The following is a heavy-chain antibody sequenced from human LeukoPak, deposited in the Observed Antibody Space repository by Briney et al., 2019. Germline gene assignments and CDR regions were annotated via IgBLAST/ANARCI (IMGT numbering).Heavy chain of an antibody. CDR2: IYDNGST. J-gene: IGHJ3*02. V-gene: IGHV4-31*03. D-gene: IGHD2/OR15-2a*01. CDR3: ARGPTLQDAFDI. CDR1: GGSISGGGFY. Sequence: TSETLSLTCIVSGGSISGGGFYWSWLRLHPGKGLVWLAYIYDNGSTYYNPSLKSRLIISIDTPKNQFSLQLSSVAAADTALYFCARGPTLQDAFDIWGQGTLVTVSS.